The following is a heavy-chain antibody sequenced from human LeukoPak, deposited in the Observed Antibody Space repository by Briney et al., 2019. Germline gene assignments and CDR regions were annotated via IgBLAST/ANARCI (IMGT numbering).Heavy chain of an antibody. D-gene: IGHD2-2*01. V-gene: IGHV3-23*01. CDR3: AKTDAQGSYYYYYYMDV. J-gene: IGHJ6*03. Sequence: PGGSLRLSCAASGFTFSSYAMSWVRQAPGKGLEWVSAISGSGGSTYYADPVKGRFTISRDNSKNTLYLQMNSLRAEDTAVYYCAKTDAQGSYYYYYYMDVWGKGTTVTVSS. CDR2: ISGSGGST. CDR1: GFTFSSYA.